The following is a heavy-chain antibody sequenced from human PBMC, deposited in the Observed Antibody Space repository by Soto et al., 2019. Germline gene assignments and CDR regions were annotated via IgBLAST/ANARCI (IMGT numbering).Heavy chain of an antibody. J-gene: IGHJ6*03. CDR2: INHSGST. Sequence: PSEALSLTCAVYGGSFSGYYWSWIRQPPGKGLEWIGEINHSGSTNYNPSLKSRVTISVDTSKNQFSLKLSSVTAADTAVYYCARKFLSRGYSGTVYYHFSM. V-gene: IGHV4-34*01. CDR1: GGSFSGYY. D-gene: IGHD5-12*01. CDR3: ARKFLSRGYSGTVYYHFSM.